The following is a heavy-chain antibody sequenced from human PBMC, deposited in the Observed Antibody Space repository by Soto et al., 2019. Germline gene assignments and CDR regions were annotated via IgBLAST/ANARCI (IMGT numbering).Heavy chain of an antibody. J-gene: IGHJ4*02. CDR3: ARDPVAGSYFDS. V-gene: IGHV1-18*01. D-gene: IGHD6-19*01. CDR2: INASNGNT. CDR1: GYTFTSYG. Sequence: QVQLVQSGAEVKKPGASVKVSCKASGYTFTSYGISWVRQAPGQGLEWMGWINASNGNTHYAQKLQGRVTMTTDTTTRSAYMELRSLRSDDTAVFYCARDPVAGSYFDSWGQGTLVTVSS.